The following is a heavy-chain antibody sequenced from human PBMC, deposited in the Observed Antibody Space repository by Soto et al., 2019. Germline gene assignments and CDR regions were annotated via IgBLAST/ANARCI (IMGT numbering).Heavy chain of an antibody. D-gene: IGHD6-19*01. Sequence: SETLSLTCAISGDSVSSNSAAWNWIRQSPSRGLEWLGRTYYRSKWYNDYAVSVKSRITINPDTSKNQFSLQLNSVTPEDTAVYYCARDLKWAVADEFDAFDIWGQGTMVTVSS. CDR1: GDSVSSNSAA. CDR2: TYYRSKWYN. V-gene: IGHV6-1*01. J-gene: IGHJ3*02. CDR3: ARDLKWAVADEFDAFDI.